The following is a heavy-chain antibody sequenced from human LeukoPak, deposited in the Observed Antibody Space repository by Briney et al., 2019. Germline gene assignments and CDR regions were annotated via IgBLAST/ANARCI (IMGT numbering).Heavy chain of an antibody. CDR1: GFTFSSYA. Sequence: PGGSLRLSCAASGFTFSSYAMHWVRQAPGKGLEWVAFISYDGSNKYYADSVKGRFTISRDNSKNTLYLQMNSLRAEDTAVYYCARDGRNGGNSAMDYWGQGTLVTVSS. V-gene: IGHV3-30*01. J-gene: IGHJ4*02. D-gene: IGHD4-23*01. CDR2: ISYDGSNK. CDR3: ARDGRNGGNSAMDY.